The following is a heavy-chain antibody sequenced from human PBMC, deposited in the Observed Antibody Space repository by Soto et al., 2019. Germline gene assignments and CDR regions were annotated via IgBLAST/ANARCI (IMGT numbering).Heavy chain of an antibody. Sequence: SETLSLTCTVSGGSISSGDHYWSWIRQPPGKGLEWIGYIYYSGTTYYNPSLKSRVTISVDTSENQFSLKVNSVTAADTAVYYCARALIQLWPHYYYGMDVWGQGTTVTVSS. CDR3: ARALIQLWPHYYYGMDV. CDR1: GGSISSGDHY. CDR2: IYYSGTT. J-gene: IGHJ6*02. V-gene: IGHV4-30-4*01. D-gene: IGHD5-18*01.